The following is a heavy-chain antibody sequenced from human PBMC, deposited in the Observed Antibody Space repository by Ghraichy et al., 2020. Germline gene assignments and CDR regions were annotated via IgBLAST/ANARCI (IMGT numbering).Heavy chain of an antibody. V-gene: IGHV4-39*07. Sequence: SETLSLTCTVSGGSISSSSYYWGWIRQPPGKGLEWIGSIYYSGSTYYNPSLKSRVTISVDTSKNQFSLKLSSVTAADTAVYYCASYIAADLDAFDIWGQGTMVTVSS. CDR3: ASYIAADLDAFDI. CDR2: IYYSGST. J-gene: IGHJ3*02. CDR1: GGSISSSSYY. D-gene: IGHD6-13*01.